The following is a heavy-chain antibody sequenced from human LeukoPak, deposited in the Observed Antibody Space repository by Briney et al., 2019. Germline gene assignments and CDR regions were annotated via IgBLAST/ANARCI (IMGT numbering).Heavy chain of an antibody. CDR1: GFTFSRYW. V-gene: IGHV3-7*01. Sequence: GGSLTLSCVTSGFTFSRYWMIWVRQAPGKRLEWVANIDKDGRYLYHADHVKGRFTIAKDKSKTSVFLQMNSLRFEDTAVYYCAREESMGAPYFLVSWGQGTLVTVSS. J-gene: IGHJ4*02. D-gene: IGHD1-26*01. CDR3: AREESMGAPYFLVS. CDR2: IDKDGRYL.